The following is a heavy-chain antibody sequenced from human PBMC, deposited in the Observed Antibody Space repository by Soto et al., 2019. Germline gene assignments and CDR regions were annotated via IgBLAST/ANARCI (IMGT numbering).Heavy chain of an antibody. CDR3: ARSVAVPGAHIDY. CDR1: GGSISGSD. CDR2: VYYTGST. V-gene: IGHV4-59*01. J-gene: IGHJ4*02. D-gene: IGHD6-19*01. Sequence: PSETLSLPGSVSGGSISGSDCSWIRQSPGKGLEWLGYVYYTGSTNYSPSLRSRVSISVDTSKNEFSLRLSSVTAAGTAVYFCARSVAVPGAHIDYWGQGTQVPVSS.